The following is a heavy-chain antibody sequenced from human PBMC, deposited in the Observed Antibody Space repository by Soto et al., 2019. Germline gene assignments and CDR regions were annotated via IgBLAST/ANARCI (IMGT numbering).Heavy chain of an antibody. Sequence: QVQLVESGGGVVQPGRSLRLSFAASGFTFSSYGMHWVRQAPGKGLEWVAVIWYDGSNKYYADSVKGRFTISRDNSKNTLYLQMNSLRAEDTAVYYCAREGYEGYYFDYWGQGTLVTVSS. J-gene: IGHJ4*02. CDR3: AREGYEGYYFDY. D-gene: IGHD2-2*01. CDR2: IWYDGSNK. V-gene: IGHV3-33*01. CDR1: GFTFSSYG.